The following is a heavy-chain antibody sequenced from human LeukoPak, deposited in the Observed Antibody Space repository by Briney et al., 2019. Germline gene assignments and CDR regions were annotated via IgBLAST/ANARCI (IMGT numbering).Heavy chain of an antibody. J-gene: IGHJ5*02. D-gene: IGHD3-10*01. CDR2: IYYSGST. CDR3: ARHPLWFGELLSPNWFDP. V-gene: IGHV4-39*01. Sequence: WETLSLTCTVSGGSISSSSYYWGWIRQPPGKGLEWIGSIYYSGSTYYNPSLKSRVTISVHTSKNQFSLKLSSVTAADTAVYYCARHPLWFGELLSPNWFDPWGRGTLVTVSS. CDR1: GGSISSSSYY.